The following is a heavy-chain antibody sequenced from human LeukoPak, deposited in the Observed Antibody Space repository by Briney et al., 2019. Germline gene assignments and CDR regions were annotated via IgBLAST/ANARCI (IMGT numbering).Heavy chain of an antibody. CDR3: ASRGSYRFDY. J-gene: IGHJ4*02. Sequence: GGFLGLSCAASGFTFSSYSMNWVRQASGEGVGWGSHITASGTAMFYADSAKGRFTISRDNAKNSLYLQMNSLRDEDTAVYYCASRGSYRFDYWGQGTLVTLSS. D-gene: IGHD1-26*01. CDR2: ITASGTAM. V-gene: IGHV3-48*02. CDR1: GFTFSSYS.